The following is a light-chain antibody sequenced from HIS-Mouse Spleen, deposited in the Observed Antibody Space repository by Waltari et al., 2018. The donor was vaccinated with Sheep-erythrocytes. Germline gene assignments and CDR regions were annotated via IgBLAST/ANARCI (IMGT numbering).Light chain of an antibody. CDR2: DNN. CDR3: QAWDSSTAWV. J-gene: IGLJ3*02. CDR1: SSNIGNNY. Sequence: QSVLTQPPSVSAAPGQKVTISCSGSSSNIGNNYVSWYQQLPGTAPKLLIYDNNKRPSGIPDRFSGSNSGNTATLTISGTQAMDEADYYCQAWDSSTAWVFGGGTKLTVL. V-gene: IGLV1-51*01.